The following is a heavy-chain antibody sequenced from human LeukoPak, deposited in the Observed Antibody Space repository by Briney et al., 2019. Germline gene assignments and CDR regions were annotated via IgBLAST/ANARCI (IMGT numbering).Heavy chain of an antibody. J-gene: IGHJ4*02. CDR2: ISYDGSNK. D-gene: IGHD3-22*01. Sequence: GGSLRLSCAASGFTFSSYAMSWVRQAPGKGLEWVAVISYDGSNKYYADSVKGRFTISRDNSKNTLYLQMNSLRAEDTAVYYCARRGRYRYYYDSSGYYYDQPRVYFDYWGQGTLVTVSS. CDR1: GFTFSSYA. V-gene: IGHV3-30-3*01. CDR3: ARRGRYRYYYDSSGYYYDQPRVYFDY.